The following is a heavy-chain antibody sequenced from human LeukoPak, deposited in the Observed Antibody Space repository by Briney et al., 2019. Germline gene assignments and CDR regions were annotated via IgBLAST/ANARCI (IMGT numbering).Heavy chain of an antibody. D-gene: IGHD2-15*01. Sequence: SETLSLTCTVSGGSISRSSYYWGWIRQPPGKGLEWIASIYYSGSTYYNPSLKSRVTISVDTSKNQFSLRLSSVTAADTAVFYCARAVVAASPHFDYWGQGTLVTVSS. CDR3: ARAVVAASPHFDY. CDR2: IYYSGST. V-gene: IGHV4-39*07. CDR1: GGSISRSSYY. J-gene: IGHJ4*02.